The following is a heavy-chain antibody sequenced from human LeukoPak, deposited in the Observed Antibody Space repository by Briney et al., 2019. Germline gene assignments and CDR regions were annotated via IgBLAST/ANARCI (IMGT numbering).Heavy chain of an antibody. Sequence: PGGSLRLSCAASGFTFSSYAMNWVRQAPGKGLEWVSAISGSGGSTYYADSVKGRFTISRDNSKNTLYLQMNSLRAEDTAVYYCAKDPSISSGYSSGWYDYWGQGTLVTVSS. D-gene: IGHD6-19*01. CDR1: GFTFSSYA. J-gene: IGHJ4*02. V-gene: IGHV3-23*01. CDR3: AKDPSISSGYSSGWYDY. CDR2: ISGSGGST.